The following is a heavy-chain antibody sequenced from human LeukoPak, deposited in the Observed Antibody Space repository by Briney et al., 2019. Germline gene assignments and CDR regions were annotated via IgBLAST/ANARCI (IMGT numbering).Heavy chain of an antibody. CDR3: ARDRRYYDSSGYYYVDYWYFDL. CDR2: IYTSGST. CDR1: GGSISSYY. Sequence: SETLSLTCTVSGGSISSYYWSWIRQPAGKGLEWIGRIYTSGSTNYNPSLKSRVTMSVDTSKNQFSLKLSSVTAADTAVYYCARDRRYYDSSGYYYVDYWYFDLWGRGTLATVSS. V-gene: IGHV4-4*07. D-gene: IGHD3-22*01. J-gene: IGHJ2*01.